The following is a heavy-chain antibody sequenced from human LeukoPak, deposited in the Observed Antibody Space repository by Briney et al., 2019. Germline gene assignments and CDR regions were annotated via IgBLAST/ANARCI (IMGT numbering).Heavy chain of an antibody. CDR2: MYSSGST. J-gene: IGHJ5*02. D-gene: IGHD3-3*01. Sequence: PSETLSLTCTVSGGSISSGSYYWSWIRQPAGKGLEWIGRMYSSGSTNYNPSLKSRVTISVDTSKNQFSLKLSSVTAADTAVYYCARDRGTIFGAGGWFDPWGQGTLVTVSS. V-gene: IGHV4-61*02. CDR1: GGSISSGSYY. CDR3: ARDRGTIFGAGGWFDP.